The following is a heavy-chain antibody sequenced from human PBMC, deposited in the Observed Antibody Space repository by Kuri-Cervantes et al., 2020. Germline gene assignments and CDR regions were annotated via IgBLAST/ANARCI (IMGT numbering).Heavy chain of an antibody. CDR2: INHSGST. CDR3: ARDRIAARPIPNWYFDL. D-gene: IGHD6-6*01. CDR1: GGSFSGYY. V-gene: IGHV4-34*01. Sequence: SQTLSLTCAVYGGSFSGYYWSWIRQPPGKGLEWIGEINHSGSTNYNPSLKSRVTISVDTSKNQFSLKLSSVTPEDTAVYYCARDRIAARPIPNWYFDLWGRGTLVTVSS. J-gene: IGHJ2*01.